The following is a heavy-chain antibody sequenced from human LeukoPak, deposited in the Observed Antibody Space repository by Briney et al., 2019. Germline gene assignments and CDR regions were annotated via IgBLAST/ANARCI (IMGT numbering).Heavy chain of an antibody. CDR1: GGSFSGYY. CDR3: ARRYSGTYYMDV. CDR2: INHSGST. D-gene: IGHD1-26*01. Sequence: ASETLSLTCAVYGGSFSGYYWSWIRQPPGKGLEWIGEINHSGSTNYNLSLKSRVTISVDTSKNQFSLKLSSVTAADTAVYYCARRYSGTYYMDVWGKGTTVTVSS. J-gene: IGHJ6*03. V-gene: IGHV4-34*01.